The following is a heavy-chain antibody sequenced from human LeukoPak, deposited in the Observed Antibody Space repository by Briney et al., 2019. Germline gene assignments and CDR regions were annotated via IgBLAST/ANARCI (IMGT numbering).Heavy chain of an antibody. CDR1: GGSISSGDYY. J-gene: IGHJ4*02. Sequence: SETLSLTCTVSGGSISSGDYYWSWIRQPPGKGLEWIGYIYYSGSTYYNPSLKSRVTISVDTSKNQFSLKLSSVTAADTVVYYCATGSWGDYGDYWGQGTLVTVSS. D-gene: IGHD4-17*01. V-gene: IGHV4-30-4*01. CDR3: ATGSWGDYGDY. CDR2: IYYSGST.